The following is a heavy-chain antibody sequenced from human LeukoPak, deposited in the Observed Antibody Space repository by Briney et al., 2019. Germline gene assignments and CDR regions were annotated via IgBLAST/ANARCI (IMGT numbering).Heavy chain of an antibody. Sequence: SVTVSCKSSGGTFSSYAFSWVRQAPGQGLEWMGRIIPIFGTANYAQKFQGRVTITTDKSTSTAYMELSSLRSEDTAEYYCASLNYDMLTGYYGFDYWGQGTLVTVSS. CDR2: IIPIFGTA. J-gene: IGHJ4*02. V-gene: IGHV1-69*05. D-gene: IGHD3-9*01. CDR1: GGTFSSYA. CDR3: ASLNYDMLTGYYGFDY.